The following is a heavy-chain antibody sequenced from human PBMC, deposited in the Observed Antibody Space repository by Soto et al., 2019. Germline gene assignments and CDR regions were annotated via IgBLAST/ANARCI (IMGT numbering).Heavy chain of an antibody. D-gene: IGHD3-9*01. Sequence: GGSLRISCASSVLTFSRSWMTCVRHSPGKGLEWGTRIKQDQSETYYVDSVKVRFSISRDNAKNSLFLQMNSLRVDDTGVYYCANNAISFDVRGHGNT. CDR2: IKQDQSET. V-gene: IGHV3-7*01. CDR3: ANNAISFDV. CDR1: VLTFSRSW. J-gene: IGHJ6*01.